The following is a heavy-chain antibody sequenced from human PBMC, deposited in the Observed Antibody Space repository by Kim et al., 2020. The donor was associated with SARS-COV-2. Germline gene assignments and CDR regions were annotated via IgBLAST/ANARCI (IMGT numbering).Heavy chain of an antibody. CDR2: ISGSGYNT. V-gene: IGHV3-23*01. CDR3: AKDRGAAVGTGQFDY. D-gene: IGHD6-13*01. CDR1: GFTFSSYA. Sequence: GGSLRLSCAASGFTFSSYAMTWVRQAPGKGLEWVSAISGSGYNTYYADPVRGRFTIFRDSSQNTVFLQVTSPRDDDTAVYYCAKDRGAAVGTGQFDYWG. J-gene: IGHJ4*01.